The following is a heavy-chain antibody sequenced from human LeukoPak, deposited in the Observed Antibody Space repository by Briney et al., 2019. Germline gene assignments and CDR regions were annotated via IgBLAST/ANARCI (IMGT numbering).Heavy chain of an antibody. V-gene: IGHV3-30*18. CDR1: GFTFSSYG. J-gene: IGHJ4*02. D-gene: IGHD5-12*01. CDR3: AKDLYSGYDYVVY. CDR2: ISYDGSNK. Sequence: GGSLRLSCAASGFTFSSYGMHWVRQAPGKGLEWVAVISYDGSNKYYADSVKGRFTISRDNSKNTLYLQMNSLRAEDTAVYYCAKDLYSGYDYVVYWGQGTLVTVSS.